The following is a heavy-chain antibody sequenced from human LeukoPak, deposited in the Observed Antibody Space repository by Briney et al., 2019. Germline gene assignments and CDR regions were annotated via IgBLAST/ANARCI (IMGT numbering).Heavy chain of an antibody. CDR1: GGSISSGSYY. D-gene: IGHD4-17*01. V-gene: IGHV4-39*01. J-gene: IGHJ4*02. Sequence: ASETLSLTCTVSGGSISSGSYYWGWIRQPPGKGLEWIGSIYYSGSTYYNPSLKSRVTISVDTSKNQFSLKLSSVTAADTAVYYCARHPITVTSTYFDYWGQGTLVTVSS. CDR3: ARHPITVTSTYFDY. CDR2: IYYSGST.